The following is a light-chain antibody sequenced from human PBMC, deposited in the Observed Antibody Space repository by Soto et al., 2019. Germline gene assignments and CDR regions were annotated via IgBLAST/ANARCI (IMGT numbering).Light chain of an antibody. J-gene: IGLJ2*01. Sequence: QSALTQPRSVSGSPGQSVTISCAGTSSDVGGYNYVSWYQQYPGKAPKLMISDVSKRPSGVPDRFSGSKSGNTASLTISGLQAEDEADYYCCSYAGTYTPVVFGGGTKVT. CDR1: SSDVGGYNY. V-gene: IGLV2-11*01. CDR3: CSYAGTYTPVV. CDR2: DVS.